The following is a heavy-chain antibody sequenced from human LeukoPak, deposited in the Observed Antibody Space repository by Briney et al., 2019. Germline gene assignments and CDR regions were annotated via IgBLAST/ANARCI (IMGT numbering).Heavy chain of an antibody. D-gene: IGHD6-6*01. V-gene: IGHV3-64*01. J-gene: IGHJ6*02. Sequence: GGSLRLPCAASGFTFSSYAMHWVRQAPGKGLEYVSAISSNGGSTYYANSVKGRFTISRDNSKNTLYLQMGSLRAEDMAVYYCARVVSSSGFDYGMNVWGQGITVTVSS. CDR2: ISSNGGST. CDR3: ARVVSSSGFDYGMNV. CDR1: GFTFSSYA.